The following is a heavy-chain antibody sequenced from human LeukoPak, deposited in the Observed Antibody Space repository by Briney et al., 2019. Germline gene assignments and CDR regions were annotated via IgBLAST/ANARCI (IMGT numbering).Heavy chain of an antibody. V-gene: IGHV3-33*08. CDR3: ARDDDHYYYGMDV. J-gene: IGHJ6*02. CDR2: IWYDGSNK. CDR1: GFTFSSYA. Sequence: RTGGSLRLSCAASGFTFSSYAMHWVRQAPGKGLEWVAVIWYDGSNKYYADSVKGRFTISRDNSKNTLYLQMNSLRAEDTAVYYCARDDDHYYYGMDVWGQGTTVTVSS.